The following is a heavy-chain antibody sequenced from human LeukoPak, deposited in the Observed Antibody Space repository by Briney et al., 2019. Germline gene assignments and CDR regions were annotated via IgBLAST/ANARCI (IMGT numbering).Heavy chain of an antibody. Sequence: SETLSLTCTVSGGSISSYYWSWIRQPAGKGLEWIGRIYTSGSTNYNPSLKSRVTMSVDTSKNQFSLKLSSVTAADTAVYYCARNDFWSGSYYYGMDVWGQGTTDTVSS. D-gene: IGHD3-3*01. CDR3: ARNDFWSGSYYYGMDV. V-gene: IGHV4-4*07. CDR2: IYTSGST. CDR1: GGSISSYY. J-gene: IGHJ6*02.